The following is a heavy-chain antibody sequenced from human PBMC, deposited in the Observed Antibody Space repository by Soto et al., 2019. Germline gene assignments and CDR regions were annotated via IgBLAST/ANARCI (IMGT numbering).Heavy chain of an antibody. D-gene: IGHD1-1*01. J-gene: IGHJ4*02. Sequence: PGGSLRLSCAVSGFTFNSNDMTWVRQAPGKGLEWVSTISSSGAFTYHADSVRGRLTISRDNSKNTVYLQMNSLRAEDTAVYYCAIDRPRRTSGYFFDYWGQGTLLTRSS. CDR2: ISSSGAFT. V-gene: IGHV3-23*01. CDR3: AIDRPRRTSGYFFDY. CDR1: GFTFNSND.